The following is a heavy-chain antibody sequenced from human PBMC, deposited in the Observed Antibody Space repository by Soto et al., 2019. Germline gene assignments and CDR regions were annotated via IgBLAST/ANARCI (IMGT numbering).Heavy chain of an antibody. CDR2: IYYIGTT. D-gene: IGHD5-12*01. Sequence: SETLSLTCTVSGGSISTYYWSWIRQPPGKGLEWIGYIYYIGTTNYKPSLKSRVTISIDTSKNQFSLRLSSVTAADTAVYYCARNRYGGYDFDSRGQGSLVTVSS. V-gene: IGHV4-59*01. CDR1: GGSISTYY. J-gene: IGHJ4*02. CDR3: ARNRYGGYDFDS.